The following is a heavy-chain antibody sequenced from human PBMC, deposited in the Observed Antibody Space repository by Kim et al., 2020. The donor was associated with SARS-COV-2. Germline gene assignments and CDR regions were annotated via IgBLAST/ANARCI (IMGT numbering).Heavy chain of an antibody. Sequence: GGSLRLSCAASGFTFSTYAMHWVRQAPGKGLESVALISSDGNHEYYVDSVKGRYSISRDNSKDTLYLQVSSLTTEDTAVYYCAKGDTVLDLLGLGFDFWGEGTLVTVSS. CDR3: AKGDTVLDLLGLGFDF. CDR2: ISSDGNHE. CDR1: GFTFSTYA. D-gene: IGHD4-17*01. V-gene: IGHV3-30*18. J-gene: IGHJ4*03.